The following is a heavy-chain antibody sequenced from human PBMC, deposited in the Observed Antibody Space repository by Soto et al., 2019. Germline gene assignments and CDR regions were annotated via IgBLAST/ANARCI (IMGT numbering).Heavy chain of an antibody. CDR3: SASQGSSTSRENYYYYYYGMDV. V-gene: IGHV1-69*01. CDR2: IIPISGTA. Sequence: QVQLVQSGAEVKKPGSSVKVSCKASGGTFSSYAISWVRQAPGQGLEWMGGIIPISGTANYAQKFQGRVTITADESTSTTYMEMRSQRSEDTAVYYCSASQGSSTSRENYYYYYYGMDVWGQGTTVTVSS. J-gene: IGHJ6*02. D-gene: IGHD2-2*01. CDR1: GGTFSSYA.